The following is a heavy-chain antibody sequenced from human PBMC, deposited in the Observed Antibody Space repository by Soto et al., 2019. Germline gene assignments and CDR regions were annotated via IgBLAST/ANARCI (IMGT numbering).Heavy chain of an antibody. J-gene: IGHJ5*02. Sequence: LXLSCAASAFSFSSYLMSWVRQAPVKGLQWVANIKQDGSQKYYVDSVKGRFTIYRDNAKNSLYLQMNSLRAEDTAIYYCARPYCSGGSCYNWFDPWGQGTLVTVSS. CDR3: ARPYCSGGSCYNWFDP. V-gene: IGHV3-7*03. D-gene: IGHD2-15*01. CDR1: AFSFSSYL. CDR2: IKQDGSQK.